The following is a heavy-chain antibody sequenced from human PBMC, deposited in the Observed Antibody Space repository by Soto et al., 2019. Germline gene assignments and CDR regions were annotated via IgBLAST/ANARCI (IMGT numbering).Heavy chain of an antibody. CDR2: IYHAGSV. CDR1: GYSIASGYY. J-gene: IGHJ6*02. V-gene: IGHV4-38-2*01. CDR3: ARTFDYHCMDV. Sequence: SETLSLTCAVSGYSIASGYYWAWIRRSPGKGLKWIGSIYHAGSVYYNPSLNSRVAVSLDTSKNHFSLKLTSVTAADTAVYYCARTFDYHCMDVWGQGTTVTVSS.